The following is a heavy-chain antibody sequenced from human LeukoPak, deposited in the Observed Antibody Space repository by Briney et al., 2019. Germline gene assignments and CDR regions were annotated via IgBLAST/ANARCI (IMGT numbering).Heavy chain of an antibody. CDR3: AKGHDYGDY. CDR1: GFTFSSYG. CDR2: ISYDGSNK. V-gene: IGHV3-30*18. J-gene: IGHJ4*02. Sequence: GGSLRLSCAASGFTFSSYGMHWVRQAPGKGLEWVAVISYDGSNKYYADSVKGRFTISRDNPKNTLYLQMNSLRAEDTAVYYCAKGHDYGDYWGQGTLVTVSS.